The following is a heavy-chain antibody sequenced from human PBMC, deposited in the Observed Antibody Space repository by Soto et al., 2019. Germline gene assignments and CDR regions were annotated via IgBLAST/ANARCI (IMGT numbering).Heavy chain of an antibody. CDR3: AKGYDSSGYPLPHDY. D-gene: IGHD3-22*01. CDR1: GFTFSSYA. V-gene: IGHV3-23*01. Sequence: GWSRRLSCAASGFTFSSYAMSWVRQAPGKGLEWVSAISGSGGSTYYADSVKGRFTISRDNSKNTLYLQMNSLRAEDTAVYYCAKGYDSSGYPLPHDYWGQGTTVTVS. J-gene: IGHJ4*02. CDR2: ISGSGGST.